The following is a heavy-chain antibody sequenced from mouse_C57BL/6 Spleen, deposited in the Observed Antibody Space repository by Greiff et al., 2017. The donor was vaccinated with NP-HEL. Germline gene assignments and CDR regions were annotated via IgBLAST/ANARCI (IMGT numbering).Heavy chain of an antibody. J-gene: IGHJ4*01. CDR2: INPGSGGT. CDR1: GYAFTNYL. CDR3: AREGETGTNAMDY. D-gene: IGHD4-1*01. V-gene: IGHV1-54*01. Sequence: QVQLQQSGAELVRPGTSVKVSCKASGYAFTNYLIEWVKQRPGQGLAWIGVINPGSGGTNYNEKFKGKATLTADKSSSTAYMQLSSLTSEDSAVYFCAREGETGTNAMDYWGQGTSVTVSS.